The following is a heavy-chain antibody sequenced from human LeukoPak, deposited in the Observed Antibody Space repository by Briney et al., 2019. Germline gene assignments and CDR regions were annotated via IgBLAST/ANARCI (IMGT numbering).Heavy chain of an antibody. V-gene: IGHV2-70*01. Sequence: SGPTLVNPPQPLTLTFTFSGFSVSTRGMGVSWIRQPSVKALEWVALIDWADETYFPTSLRPRLSLSQHTSKNQVVLIVTNVDPVDTATYSCARTPNGRAEEDYWGQGTLVTVSS. CDR2: IDWADET. CDR1: GFSVSTRGMG. J-gene: IGHJ4*02. D-gene: IGHD2-8*01. CDR3: ARTPNGRAEEDY.